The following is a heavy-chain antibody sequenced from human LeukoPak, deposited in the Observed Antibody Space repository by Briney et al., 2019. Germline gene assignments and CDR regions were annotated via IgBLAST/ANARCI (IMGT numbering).Heavy chain of an antibody. J-gene: IGHJ5*02. CDR1: GGTFSSYA. Sequence: ASVKVSCKASGGTFSSYAISWVRQAPGQGLEWMGGIIPIFGTANYAQRFQGRVTITRNTSISTAYMELSSLRSEDTAVYYCARGNWFDPWGQGTLVTVSS. CDR3: ARGNWFDP. V-gene: IGHV1-69*05. CDR2: IIPIFGTA.